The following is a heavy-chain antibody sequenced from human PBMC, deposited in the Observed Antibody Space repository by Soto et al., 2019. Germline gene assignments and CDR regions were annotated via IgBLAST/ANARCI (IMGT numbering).Heavy chain of an antibody. CDR3: ARPSSGGLWSAYDY. D-gene: IGHD3-3*01. Sequence: SETLSLTCTVSGGSINRSSYYWGWIRQPPGKGLEWIGSIYYSGSTYYNPSLKSRVTISVDTSKNQFSLKLSPVTAADTAVYYCARPSSGGLWSAYDYWGQGIMVTVSS. CDR1: GGSINRSSYY. J-gene: IGHJ4*02. CDR2: IYYSGST. V-gene: IGHV4-39*01.